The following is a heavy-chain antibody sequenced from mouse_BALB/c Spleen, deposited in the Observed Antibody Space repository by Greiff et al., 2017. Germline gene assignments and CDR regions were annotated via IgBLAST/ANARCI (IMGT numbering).Heavy chain of an antibody. D-gene: IGHD1-2*01. Sequence: EVQLVESGGGLVQPGGSRKLSCAASGFTFSSFGMHWVRQAPEKGLEWVAYISSGSSTIYYADTVKGRFTISRDNPKNTLFLQMTSLRSEDTAMYYCARDNTTATFAYWGQGTLVTVSA. V-gene: IGHV5-17*02. CDR3: ARDNTTATFAY. CDR2: ISSGSSTI. J-gene: IGHJ3*01. CDR1: GFTFSSFG.